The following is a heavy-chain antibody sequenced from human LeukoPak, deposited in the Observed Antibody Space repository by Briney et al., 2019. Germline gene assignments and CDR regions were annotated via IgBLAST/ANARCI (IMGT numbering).Heavy chain of an antibody. CDR3: ARATGIAVAGYFDY. D-gene: IGHD6-19*01. J-gene: IGHJ4*02. CDR1: GGSFSGYY. Sequence: SETLSLTCAVYGGSFSGYYWSWIRQPPGKGLEWIGEINHSGSTNYNPSLKSRVTILVDTSKNQFSLKLSSVTAADTAVYYCARATGIAVAGYFDYWGQGTLVTVSS. V-gene: IGHV4-34*01. CDR2: INHSGST.